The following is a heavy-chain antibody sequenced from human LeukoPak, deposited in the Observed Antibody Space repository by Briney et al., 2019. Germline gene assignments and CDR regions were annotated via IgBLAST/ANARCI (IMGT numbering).Heavy chain of an antibody. J-gene: IGHJ4*02. Sequence: GGSLRLCCAASGFTFSDYYMSWIRQAPGKGLEWVSYISSSGSTKYYADSVKGRFTISRDNAKNSLYLQMNSLRAEDTAIYYCARDLEWAVAGTLIAYWGQGTLVTVSS. CDR1: GFTFSDYY. CDR3: ARDLEWAVAGTLIAY. V-gene: IGHV3-11*04. CDR2: ISSSGSTK. D-gene: IGHD6-19*01.